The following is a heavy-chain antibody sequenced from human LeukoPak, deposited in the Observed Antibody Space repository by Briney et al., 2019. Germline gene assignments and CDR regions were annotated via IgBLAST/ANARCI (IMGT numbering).Heavy chain of an antibody. CDR1: GISFSSHG. V-gene: IGHV3-33*06. CDR3: AKDRRTSSYSSLDY. Sequence: GGSLRLSCAASGISFSSHGMHWVHQAPGKGLEWVAVIWYDGSNIYYADSVKGRFTISRDDSKNTLYLQMNSLRADDTALYYCAKDRRTSSYSSLDYWGHGTLVTVSS. CDR2: IWYDGSNI. D-gene: IGHD2-15*01. J-gene: IGHJ4*01.